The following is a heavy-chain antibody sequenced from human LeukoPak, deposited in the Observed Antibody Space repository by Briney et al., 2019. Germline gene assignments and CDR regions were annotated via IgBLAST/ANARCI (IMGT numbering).Heavy chain of an antibody. CDR1: GFSFSRYG. CDR3: AKDLFGDYVWGTYRAMDK. D-gene: IGHD3-16*02. J-gene: IGHJ4*02. V-gene: IGHV3-30*02. Sequence: PGGSLIPSCAASGFSFSRYGMHWVRQAPGKGLEWVAFIRYDGSDTYVADSLKGRLTVSRDNSKDSLYLQMNSLRTEDTAVYYCAKDLFGDYVWGTYRAMDKWGQGTLVTVSS. CDR2: IRYDGSDT.